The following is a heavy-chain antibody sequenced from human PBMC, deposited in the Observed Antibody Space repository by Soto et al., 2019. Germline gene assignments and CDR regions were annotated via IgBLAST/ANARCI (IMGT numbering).Heavy chain of an antibody. J-gene: IGHJ5*02. CDR1: GYSFTNYW. D-gene: IGHD3-3*01. V-gene: IGHV5-51*01. CDR2: IYPDDSDT. CDR3: ARLEWLSLAALFDP. Sequence: GESLKISCKGSGYSFTNYWIGWVRQMPGKGLEWMGMIYPDDSDTKYSPSFQGQVTFSADKSINTAYLQWSSLKASDTAIYYCARLEWLSLAALFDPCGQGTLVTVSS.